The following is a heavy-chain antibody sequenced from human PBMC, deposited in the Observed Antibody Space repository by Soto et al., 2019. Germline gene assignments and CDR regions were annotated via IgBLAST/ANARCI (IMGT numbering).Heavy chain of an antibody. D-gene: IGHD2-8*01. V-gene: IGHV3-23*01. CDR3: AKDLSYCTNGVCYTFDY. CDR1: GFTFSSYA. J-gene: IGHJ4*02. CDR2: ISGSGGST. Sequence: PGGSLRLSCAASGFTFSSYAMSWVRQAPGKGLERVSAISGSGGSTYYADSVKGRFTISRDNSKNTLYLQMNSLRAEDTAVYYCAKDLSYCTNGVCYTFDYWGQGTLVTVSS.